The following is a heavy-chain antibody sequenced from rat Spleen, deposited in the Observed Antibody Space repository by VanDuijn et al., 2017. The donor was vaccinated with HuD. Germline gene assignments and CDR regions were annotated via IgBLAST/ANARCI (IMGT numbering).Heavy chain of an antibody. CDR2: IWAGGST. Sequence: QVQLKESGPGLMQPSETLSLTCTVSGFSLTSNGVGWVRQPLGKGLVWMGTIWAGGSTDYNSALKSRLSISRDISKSQVLLKMNSLQTEDTATYYCVRDRSSFDYWGQGVMVTVSS. D-gene: IGHD1-2*01. CDR3: VRDRSSFDY. CDR1: GFSLTSNG. V-gene: IGHV2-72*01. J-gene: IGHJ2*01.